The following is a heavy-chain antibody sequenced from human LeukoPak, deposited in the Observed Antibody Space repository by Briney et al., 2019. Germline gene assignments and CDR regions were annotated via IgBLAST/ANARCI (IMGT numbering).Heavy chain of an antibody. CDR1: GYTFTGYY. D-gene: IGHD1-26*01. CDR3: ARSPLLEAYYYMDV. Sequence: ASVKVSCKASGYTFTGYYMHWVRQAPGQGLEWMGWINPNSGGTNYAQKFQGRVTMTRDTSISTAYMELSRLRSDDTAVYYCARSPLLEAYYYMDVWGKGTTVTVSS. CDR2: INPNSGGT. V-gene: IGHV1-2*02. J-gene: IGHJ6*03.